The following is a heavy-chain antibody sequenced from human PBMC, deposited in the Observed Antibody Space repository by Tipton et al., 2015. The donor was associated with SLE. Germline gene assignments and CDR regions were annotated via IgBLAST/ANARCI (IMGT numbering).Heavy chain of an antibody. V-gene: IGHV4-61*08. CDR1: GGSIRSGGYY. CDR2: IHSSGST. J-gene: IGHJ4*02. D-gene: IGHD3-16*01. Sequence: TLSLTCTVSGGSIRSGGYYWSWIRQPPGKGLEWIGDIHSSGSTNYNSSLESRVTISIDTSRNQFSLKLTSVTAADTAVYYCARSDGGYWGQGTLVTVSS. CDR3: ARSDGGY.